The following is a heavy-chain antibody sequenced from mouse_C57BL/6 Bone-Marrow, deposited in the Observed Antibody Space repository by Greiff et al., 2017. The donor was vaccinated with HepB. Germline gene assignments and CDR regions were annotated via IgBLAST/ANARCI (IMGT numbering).Heavy chain of an antibody. CDR3: ASPIYDGNAIDY. CDR1: GFTFSSYG. J-gene: IGHJ4*01. V-gene: IGHV5-6*01. CDR2: ISSGGSYT. Sequence: EVQRVESGGDLVKPGGSLKLSCAASGFTFSSYGMSWVRQTPDKRLEWVATISSGGSYTYYPDSVKGRFTISRDNAKNTLYLQMSSLKSEDTAMYYCASPIYDGNAIDYWGQGTSVTVSS. D-gene: IGHD2-3*01.